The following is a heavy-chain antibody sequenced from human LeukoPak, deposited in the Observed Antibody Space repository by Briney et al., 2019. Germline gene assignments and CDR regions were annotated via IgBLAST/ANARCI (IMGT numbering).Heavy chain of an antibody. V-gene: IGHV3-30-3*01. CDR2: ISYDGSNK. J-gene: IGHJ4*02. Sequence: PGGSLRLSCAASGFTFSSYAMHWVRQAPGKGLEWVAVISYDGSNKYYADSVKGRFTISRDNSKNTLYLQMNSLRAEDTAVYYCATGLDYYDSSGREYFDYWGQGTLVTVSS. CDR3: ATGLDYYDSSGREYFDY. D-gene: IGHD3-22*01. CDR1: GFTFSSYA.